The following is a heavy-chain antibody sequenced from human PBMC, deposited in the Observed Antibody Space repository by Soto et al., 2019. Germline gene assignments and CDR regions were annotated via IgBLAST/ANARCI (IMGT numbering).Heavy chain of an antibody. CDR1: GYSFTSYW. CDR3: ARQRRYYYYYMDV. D-gene: IGHD1-1*01. Sequence: GESLKISCKGSGYSFTSYWIGWVRQMPGKGLEWMGIIYPGDSDTRYSPSFQGQVTISADKSISTAYLQWSSLKAANTAKYYCARQRRYYYYYMDVWGKGTTVTVSS. J-gene: IGHJ6*03. CDR2: IYPGDSDT. V-gene: IGHV5-51*01.